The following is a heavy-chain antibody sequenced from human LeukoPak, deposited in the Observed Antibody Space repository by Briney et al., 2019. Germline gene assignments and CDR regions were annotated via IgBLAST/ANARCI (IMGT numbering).Heavy chain of an antibody. D-gene: IGHD3-16*01. CDR2: IKSKTDGGTT. Sequence: GGSLRLSCAASGFTFSNAWMSWVRQAPGEGLEWVGRIKSKTDGGTTDYAAPVKGRFTISRDDSKNTLYLQMNSLKTEDTAVYYCTTDTGIGGHDYWGQGTVVTVSS. CDR1: GFTFSNAW. J-gene: IGHJ4*02. CDR3: TTDTGIGGHDY. V-gene: IGHV3-15*01.